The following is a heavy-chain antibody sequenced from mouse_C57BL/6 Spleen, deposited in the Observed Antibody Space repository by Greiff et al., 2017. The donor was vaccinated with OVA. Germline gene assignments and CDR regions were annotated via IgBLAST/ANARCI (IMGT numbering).Heavy chain of an antibody. CDR1: GYTFTDYY. D-gene: IGHD3-2*02. V-gene: IGHV1-26*01. J-gene: IGHJ3*01. Sequence: VQLQQSGPELVKPGASVKISCKASGYTFTDYYMNWVKQSHGKSLEWIGDINPNNGGTSYNQKFKGKATLTVDKSSSTAYMELRSLTSEDSAVYYCARGAGSSGPFAYWGQGTLVTVSA. CDR3: ARGAGSSGPFAY. CDR2: INPNNGGT.